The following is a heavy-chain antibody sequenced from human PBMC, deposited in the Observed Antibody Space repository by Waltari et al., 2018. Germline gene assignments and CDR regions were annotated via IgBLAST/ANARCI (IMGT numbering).Heavy chain of an antibody. J-gene: IGHJ3*02. CDR2: IYYSGST. Sequence: IRQHPGKGLEWIGYIYYSGSTYYNPSLKSRVTISVDTSKNQFSLKLSSVTAADTAVYYCARAGIVGATTGAFDIWGQGTMVTVSS. V-gene: IGHV4-31*02. CDR3: ARAGIVGATTGAFDI. D-gene: IGHD1-26*01.